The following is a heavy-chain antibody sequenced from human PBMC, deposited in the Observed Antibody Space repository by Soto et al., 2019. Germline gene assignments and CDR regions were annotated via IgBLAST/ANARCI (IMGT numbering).Heavy chain of an antibody. V-gene: IGHV5-51*01. J-gene: IGHJ4*02. CDR1: GYSFTNYW. D-gene: IGHD3-10*01. CDR3: ARHEGGSGSYSRF. CDR2: IYPGDSDT. Sequence: GESLKISCQGSGYSFTNYWIAWVRQMPGKGPEWMGVIYPGDSDTRYSPSFRGQVTISADKSISTAYLQWSGLKASDSAMYYCARHEGGSGSYSRFWGQGTLVTVSS.